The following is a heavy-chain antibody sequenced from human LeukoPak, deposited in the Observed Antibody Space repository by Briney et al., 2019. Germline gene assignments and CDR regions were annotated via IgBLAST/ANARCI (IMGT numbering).Heavy chain of an antibody. J-gene: IGHJ4*02. CDR3: ARGGYCSSTSCYRHKFDY. V-gene: IGHV4-34*01. Sequence: PSETPSLTCAVYGGSFSGYYWSWIRQPPGKGLEWIGEINHSGSTNYNPSLKSRVTISVDTSKNQFSLKLSSVTAADTAVYYCARGGYCSSTSCYRHKFDYWGQGTLVTVSS. CDR1: GGSFSGYY. CDR2: INHSGST. D-gene: IGHD2-2*01.